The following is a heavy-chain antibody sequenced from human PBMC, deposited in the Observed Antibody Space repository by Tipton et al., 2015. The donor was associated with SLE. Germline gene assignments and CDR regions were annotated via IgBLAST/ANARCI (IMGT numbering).Heavy chain of an antibody. D-gene: IGHD6-13*01. CDR1: GGSFSGYY. J-gene: IGHJ4*02. CDR3: ARNEQLDYFDY. Sequence: LRLSCAVYGGSFSGYYWSWIRQPPGKGLEWIGEINHSGSTNYNPSLKSRVTISVDTSKNQFSLKLSSVTAADTAVYYCARNEQLDYFDYWGQGTLVTVSS. V-gene: IGHV4-34*01. CDR2: INHSGST.